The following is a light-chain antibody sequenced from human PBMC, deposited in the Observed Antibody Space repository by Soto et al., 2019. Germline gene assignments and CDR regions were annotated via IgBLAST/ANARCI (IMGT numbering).Light chain of an antibody. CDR1: QSISNW. CDR2: DAS. V-gene: IGKV1-5*01. Sequence: DLQMTQSPATLSASVGDRATITCRASQSISNWLAWYQHKPGKAPNLLIYDASSLESGVPSRFSGSGSGTEFTLTISSLQPDDFATYYCQQYNSYSPITFGGGTKVDIK. J-gene: IGKJ4*01. CDR3: QQYNSYSPIT.